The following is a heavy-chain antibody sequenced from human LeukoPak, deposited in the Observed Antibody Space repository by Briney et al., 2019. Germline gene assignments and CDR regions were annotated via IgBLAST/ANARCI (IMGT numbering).Heavy chain of an antibody. V-gene: IGHV3-48*01. J-gene: IGHJ4*02. CDR3: ARDGWSSGYRRGFDY. CDR2: ISSSSSTI. D-gene: IGHD3-22*01. Sequence: PGGSLRLSCAASGFTFSSYSMNWVRQAPGKGLEWVSYISSSSSTIYYADSVKGRFTISRDNAKNSLYLQMNSLRAEDTAVYYCARDGWSSGYRRGFDYWGQGTLVTVSS. CDR1: GFTFSSYS.